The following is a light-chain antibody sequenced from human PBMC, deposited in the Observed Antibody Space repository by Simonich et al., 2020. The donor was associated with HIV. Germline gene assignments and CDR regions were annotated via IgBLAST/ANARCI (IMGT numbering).Light chain of an antibody. CDR2: EGS. CDR1: SSDVGSYNL. Sequence: QSALTQPASVSGSPGQSITISCTGTSSDVGSYNLVSWCQQHPGKAPKFKIYEGSKRPSGVSNRFSGSKSGSTASLTISGLQAEDEADYYCSSYTSSNTVFGGGTKLTVL. J-gene: IGLJ2*01. V-gene: IGLV2-14*02. CDR3: SSYTSSNTV.